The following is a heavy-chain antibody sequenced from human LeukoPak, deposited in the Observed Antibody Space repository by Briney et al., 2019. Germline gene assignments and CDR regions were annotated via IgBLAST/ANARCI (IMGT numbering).Heavy chain of an antibody. D-gene: IGHD3-22*01. CDR2: IYYSGST. CDR1: GFTFSNYA. V-gene: IGHV4-59*01. J-gene: IGHJ4*02. Sequence: GSLRLSCAASGFTFSNYAMSWVRQPPGKGLEWIGYIYYSGSTNYNPSLKSRVTISVDTSKNQFSLKLSSVTAADTAVYYCARGGDYYDSSGYYDYFDYWGQGTLVTVSS. CDR3: ARGGDYYDSSGYYDYFDY.